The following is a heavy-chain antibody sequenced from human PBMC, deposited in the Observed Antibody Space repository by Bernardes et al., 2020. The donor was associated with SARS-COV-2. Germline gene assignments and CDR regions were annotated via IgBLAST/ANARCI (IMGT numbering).Heavy chain of an antibody. CDR1: GFTFSNYG. D-gene: IGHD1-7*01. V-gene: IGHV3-23*01. Sequence: GGSLRLSCAASGFTFSNYGISWVRQVPGKGLEWVSIISAAYGTTNYADSVRGRFTISRDNSKDTLYLQMNDLRAEDTAVYYCAKASSANWYSALDVWGQGTMVTVSS. J-gene: IGHJ3*01. CDR2: ISAAYGTT. CDR3: AKASSANWYSALDV.